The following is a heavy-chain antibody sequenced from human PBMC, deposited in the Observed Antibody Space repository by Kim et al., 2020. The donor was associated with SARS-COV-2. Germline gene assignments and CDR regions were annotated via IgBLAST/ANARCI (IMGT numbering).Heavy chain of an antibody. J-gene: IGHJ4*01. D-gene: IGHD2-21*01. CDR1: GFSFSLFS. CDR2: ISSCVATL. CDR3: SLLLLLHSFYYF. V-gene: IGHV3-48*02. Sequence: GGSLRLSCAASGFSFSLFSMDWVRQAPGKGLEWVAYISSCVATLHYSYSSPCRFTLSIYNATPSFSLQLHNFRYASTAVYYFSLLLLLHSFYYF.